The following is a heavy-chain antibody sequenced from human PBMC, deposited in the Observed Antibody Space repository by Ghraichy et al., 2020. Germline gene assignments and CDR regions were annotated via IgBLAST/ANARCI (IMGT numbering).Heavy chain of an antibody. CDR2: IWYDGSNK. D-gene: IGHD6-19*01. CDR1: GFTFSSYG. Sequence: GGSLRLSCAASGFTFSSYGMHWVRQAPGKGLEWVAVIWYDGSNKYYADSVKGRFTISRDNSKNTLYLQMNSLRAEDTAVYYCARAWWLVSTTDYYYGMDVWGQGTTVTVSS. CDR3: ARAWWLVSTTDYYYGMDV. J-gene: IGHJ6*02. V-gene: IGHV3-33*01.